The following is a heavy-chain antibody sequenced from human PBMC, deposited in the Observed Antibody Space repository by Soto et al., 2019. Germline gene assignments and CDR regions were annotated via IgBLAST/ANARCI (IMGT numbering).Heavy chain of an antibody. CDR1: GGTFSSYA. CDR3: ARENRYFCYGMDV. V-gene: IGHV1-69*01. CDR2: IIPSCGTA. J-gene: IGHJ6*02. Sequence: QEQLVQSGAEVKKPGSSVKVSCKSSGGTFSSYAINWVRQAPGHGLEWMGGIIPSCGTANYAQNFQDRVTIPADVSTNTAYRELSSLRSADTAMYYCARENRYFCYGMDVWGQGTTVTVSS.